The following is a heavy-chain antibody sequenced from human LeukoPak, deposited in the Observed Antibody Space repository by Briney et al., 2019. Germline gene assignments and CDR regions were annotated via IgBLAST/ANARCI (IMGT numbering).Heavy chain of an antibody. V-gene: IGHV3-20*04. CDR1: GSNFEDYG. CDR2: INWNGGDT. D-gene: IGHD1-26*01. J-gene: IGHJ6*03. Sequence: GGSLRLSCADSGSNFEDYGMSWVRQAPGKGLEWVSGINWNGGDTDYADSVKGRFTISRGNAKNSLYLQMNSLRAEDTALYYCAKSSGSVRHFYYYMDVWGKGTTVTVSS. CDR3: AKSSGSVRHFYYYMDV.